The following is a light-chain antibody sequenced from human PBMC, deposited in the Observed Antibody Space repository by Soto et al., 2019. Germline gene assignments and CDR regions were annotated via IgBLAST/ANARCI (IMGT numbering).Light chain of an antibody. CDR2: EVS. CDR3: SSYAGSNNV. J-gene: IGLJ1*01. CDR1: SSDVGGYNY. Sequence: QSALTQPPSASGSPGQSVTISCTGTSSDVGGYNYVSWYQQHPGKAPKLMIYEVSKRPSGVPDRFSGSKSGNTASLTVSGLQAEDEAAYDCSSYAGSNNVFGTGTKLTVL. V-gene: IGLV2-8*01.